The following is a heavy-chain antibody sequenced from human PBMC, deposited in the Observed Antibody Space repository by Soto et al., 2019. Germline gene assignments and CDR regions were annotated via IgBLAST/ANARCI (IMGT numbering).Heavy chain of an antibody. CDR2: IYYSGST. J-gene: IGHJ4*02. D-gene: IGHD1-26*01. CDR3: ARDQGDHPIDY. CDR1: GGSISSGDYY. Sequence: SETLSLTCTVSGGSISSGDYYWSWIRQPPGKGLEWIGYIYYSGSTYYNPSLKSRVTISVDTSKNQFSLKLSSVTAADTAVYYCARDQGDHPIDYWGQGTMVTVSS. V-gene: IGHV4-30-4*01.